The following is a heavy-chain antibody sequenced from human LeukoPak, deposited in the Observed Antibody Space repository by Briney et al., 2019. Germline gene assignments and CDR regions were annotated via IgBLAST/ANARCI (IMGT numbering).Heavy chain of an antibody. CDR1: GFTFSGYA. CDR2: ISGDGGTI. V-gene: IGHV3-64*01. CDR3: ARDGIATNDY. D-gene: IGHD5-24*01. J-gene: IGHJ4*02. Sequence: GGSLRLSCAASGFTFSGYAMQWVRQAPEKRPEYVSGISGDGGTIYYASSVKGRFIISRDNSKNTLYLQMGSLRAEDMAVYYCARDGIATNDYWGQGTLVTVSS.